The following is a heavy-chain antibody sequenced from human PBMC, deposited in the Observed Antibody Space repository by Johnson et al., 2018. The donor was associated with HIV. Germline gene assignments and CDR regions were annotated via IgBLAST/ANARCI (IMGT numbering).Heavy chain of an antibody. J-gene: IGHJ3*02. V-gene: IGHV3-53*01. Sequence: VQLVESGGGVVQSGGSLRLSCAASGFSVSSNYMSWVRQAPGKGLEWVSIIYSGGGGGSTYYADSVKGRFTISRGNSKNTLYLQMNSLRAEDTAVYYCARVTPFDIWGQGTMVTVSS. CDR1: GFSVSSNY. CDR2: IYSGGGGGST. CDR3: ARVTPFDI.